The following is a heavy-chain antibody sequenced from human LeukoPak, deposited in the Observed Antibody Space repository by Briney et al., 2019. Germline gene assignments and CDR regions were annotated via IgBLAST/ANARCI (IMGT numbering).Heavy chain of an antibody. CDR1: GGSFSGYY. J-gene: IGHJ5*02. CDR3: ARAFRGFDP. V-gene: IGHV4-34*01. CDR2: INHSGST. Sequence: PSGTLSLTCAVYGGSFSGYYWSWIRQPPGKGLEWIGEINHSGSTNYNPSLKSRVTISVDTSKNQFSLKLSSVTAADTAVYYCARAFRGFDPWGQGTLVTVSS.